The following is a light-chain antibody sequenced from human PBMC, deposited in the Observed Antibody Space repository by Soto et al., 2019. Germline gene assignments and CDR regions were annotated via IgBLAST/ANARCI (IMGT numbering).Light chain of an antibody. V-gene: IGKV1-12*01. CDR3: QQATTFPIT. CDR2: ASS. J-gene: IGKJ3*01. Sequence: DIQMTQSPSSVSASVGDTVTITCRASQDILSWLAWYQQKPGEAPRLQIYASSNLQSGVPSRFSGSRSGTDFTLTISSLQPEDFATYYCQQATTFPITFGPGTRLDF. CDR1: QDILSW.